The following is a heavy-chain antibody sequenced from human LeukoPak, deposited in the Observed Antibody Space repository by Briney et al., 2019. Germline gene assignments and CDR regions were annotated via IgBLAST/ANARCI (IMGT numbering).Heavy chain of an antibody. V-gene: IGHV4-39*07. Sequence: SETLSLTCTVSGGSISSSSYYWGWIRQPPGKGLEWIGSIYYSGSTYYNPSLKSRVTISVDTSKNQFSLKLSSVTAADTAVYYCARDGYYDSSGYFPWGQGTLVTVSS. CDR1: GGSISSSSYY. CDR2: IYYSGST. J-gene: IGHJ5*02. D-gene: IGHD3-22*01. CDR3: ARDGYYDSSGYFP.